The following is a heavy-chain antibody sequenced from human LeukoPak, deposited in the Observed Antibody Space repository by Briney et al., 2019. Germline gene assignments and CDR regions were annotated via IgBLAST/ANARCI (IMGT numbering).Heavy chain of an antibody. CDR1: GFTFSSYA. V-gene: IGHV3-23*01. CDR3: ARAVDFWSGYPQPNWFDP. D-gene: IGHD3-3*01. CDR2: MSTSGGST. J-gene: IGHJ5*02. Sequence: GGSLRLSCAASGFTFSSYAMSWVRQAPGKGLEWVSTMSTSGGSTYYADSVKGRFTISRDTSKNTLFLHMNSLRAEDTAVYYCARAVDFWSGYPQPNWFDPWGQGILVTVSS.